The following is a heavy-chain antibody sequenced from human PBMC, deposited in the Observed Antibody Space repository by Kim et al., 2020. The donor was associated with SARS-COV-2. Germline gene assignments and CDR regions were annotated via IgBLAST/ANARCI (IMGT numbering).Heavy chain of an antibody. D-gene: IGHD4-4*01. CDR1: GGSISSSSYY. J-gene: IGHJ4*02. CDR2: IYYSGST. V-gene: IGHV4-39*07. Sequence: SETLSLTCTVSGGSISSSSYYWGWIRQPPGKGLEWIGSIYYSGSTYYNPSLKSRVTISVDTSKNQFSLKLSSVTAADTAVYYCARDIDYIIDYWGQGTLVTVSS. CDR3: ARDIDYIIDY.